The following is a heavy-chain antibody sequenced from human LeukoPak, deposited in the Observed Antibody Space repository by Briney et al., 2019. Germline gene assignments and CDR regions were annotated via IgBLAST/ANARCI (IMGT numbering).Heavy chain of an antibody. D-gene: IGHD2-15*01. CDR2: MNPNSGNT. CDR3: ARAPGWWNYYYMDV. V-gene: IGHV1-8*01. J-gene: IGHJ6*03. Sequence: ASVKVSCKASGYTFTSYDINWVRQATGQGLEWMGWMNPNSGNTGYAQKFQGRVTMTRNTSISTAYMELSSLRSEDTAAYYCARAPGWWNYYYMDVWGKGTTVTVSS. CDR1: GYTFTSYD.